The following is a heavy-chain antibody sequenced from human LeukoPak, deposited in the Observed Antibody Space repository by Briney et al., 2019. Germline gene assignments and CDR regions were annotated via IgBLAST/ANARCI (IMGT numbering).Heavy chain of an antibody. D-gene: IGHD3-3*01. J-gene: IGHJ3*01. Sequence: SETLSLTCSVSGGSFSTYYWSWIRQSAGKGLEWIGRIYVTGSINYNPSLKSRVTMSVDTSNNHFSLKLTSVTAADTAMYYCARESFGVFDGGPSNAFDVWGQGTTVTVSS. CDR1: GGSFSTYY. V-gene: IGHV4-4*07. CDR3: ARESFGVFDGGPSNAFDV. CDR2: IYVTGSI.